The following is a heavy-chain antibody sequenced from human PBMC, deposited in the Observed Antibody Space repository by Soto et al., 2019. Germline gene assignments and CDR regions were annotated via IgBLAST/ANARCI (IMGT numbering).Heavy chain of an antibody. CDR3: ARSLGSGYGDDTGAFDI. CDR1: GFTFSSYD. V-gene: IGHV3-13*01. D-gene: IGHD4-17*01. CDR2: IGTAGDT. Sequence: PGGSLRLSCEASGFTFSSYDMHWVRQATGKGLEWVSAIGTAGDTYYPGSVKGRFTISRENAKNSLYLQMNSLRAGDTAVYYCARSLGSGYGDDTGAFDIWGQGTMVTVSS. J-gene: IGHJ3*02.